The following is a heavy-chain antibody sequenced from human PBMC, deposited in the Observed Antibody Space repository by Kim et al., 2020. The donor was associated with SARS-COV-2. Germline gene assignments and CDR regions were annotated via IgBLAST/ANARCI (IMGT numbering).Heavy chain of an antibody. CDR3: ARGDTIFGVVSGAFDY. Sequence: PSLKSRVTIALDTSKNQFSLKLSSVTAADTAVYYCARGDTIFGVVSGAFDYWGQGTLVTVSS. D-gene: IGHD3-3*01. J-gene: IGHJ4*02. V-gene: IGHV4-31*02.